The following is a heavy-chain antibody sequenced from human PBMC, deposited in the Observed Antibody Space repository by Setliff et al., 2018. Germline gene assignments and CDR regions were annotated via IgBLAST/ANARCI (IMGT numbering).Heavy chain of an antibody. CDR2: IYPDDSDT. D-gene: IGHD2-2*01. J-gene: IGHJ5*02. CDR3: ARALYPSSFIGHNWFDP. Sequence: PGESLKISCKDSASTFSNYWIVWVRQMPGKGLEWMGMIYPDDSDTKYYPSFQGQVTISADKSISTAYLQWSSLKASDTAMYYCARALYPSSFIGHNWFDPWGQGTLVTVSS. V-gene: IGHV5-51*01. CDR1: ASTFSNYW.